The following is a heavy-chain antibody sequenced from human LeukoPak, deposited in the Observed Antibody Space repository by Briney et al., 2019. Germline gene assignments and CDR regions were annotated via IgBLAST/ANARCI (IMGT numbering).Heavy chain of an antibody. CDR2: IDHRGDT. V-gene: IGHV4-34*01. D-gene: IGHD5-24*01. Sequence: SETLSLICAVYGGSFSRYYWSWIRQSPGKGLEWIAEIDHRGDTNYNPSVKSRVTISVDTSKNQFSLKVRSLSAADTAVYYCARGATISETGYLDFWGQGTLVTVSS. CDR1: GGSFSRYY. J-gene: IGHJ4*03. CDR3: ARGATISETGYLDF.